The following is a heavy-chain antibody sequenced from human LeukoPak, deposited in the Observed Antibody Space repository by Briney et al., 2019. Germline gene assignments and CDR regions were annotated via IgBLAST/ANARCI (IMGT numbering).Heavy chain of an antibody. D-gene: IGHD6-19*01. Sequence: GGSLRLSCAASGFTFSSYWMSWVRQAPGKGLEWVANIKQDGSEKYYVDSVKGRFTISRDNAKNSLYLQMNSLRAEDTAVYYCAREIAVAGDDFDIWGQGTMVTVSS. V-gene: IGHV3-7*01. CDR2: IKQDGSEK. J-gene: IGHJ3*02. CDR1: GFTFSSYW. CDR3: AREIAVAGDDFDI.